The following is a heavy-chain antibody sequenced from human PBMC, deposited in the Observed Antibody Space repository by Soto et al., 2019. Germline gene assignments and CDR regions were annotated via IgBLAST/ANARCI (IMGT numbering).Heavy chain of an antibody. CDR2: ISGSGGST. Sequence: GGSLRLSCAASGFTFSSYAMSWVRQAPGKGLEWVSAISGSGGSTYYADSVKGRFTISRDNSKNTLYLQMNSLRAEDTAVYYCAKGQDILTGSDYYYYGMDVWGQGTTVTVSS. D-gene: IGHD3-9*01. J-gene: IGHJ6*02. CDR3: AKGQDILTGSDYYYYGMDV. V-gene: IGHV3-23*01. CDR1: GFTFSSYA.